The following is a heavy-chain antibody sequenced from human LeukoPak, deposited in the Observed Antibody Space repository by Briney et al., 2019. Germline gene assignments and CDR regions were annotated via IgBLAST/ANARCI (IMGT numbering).Heavy chain of an antibody. V-gene: IGHV1-24*01. CDR2: FDPEDGET. Sequence: ASVKVSCKASGYTFTSYYMHWVRQAPGKGLEWMGGFDPEDGETIYAQKFQGRVTMTEDTSTDTAYMELSSLRSEDTAVYYCATDLEAMVRGVNRAFDIWGQGTMVTVSS. CDR3: ATDLEAMVRGVNRAFDI. J-gene: IGHJ3*02. CDR1: GYTFTSYY. D-gene: IGHD3-10*01.